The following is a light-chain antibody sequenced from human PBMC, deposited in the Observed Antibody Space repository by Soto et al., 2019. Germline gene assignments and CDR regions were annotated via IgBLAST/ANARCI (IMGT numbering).Light chain of an antibody. V-gene: IGKV1-5*01. CDR3: QQYNSLWT. Sequence: DIKMTQSPSTLSASVGDRVTITCRASQDINKWLAWYQQKAGKAPNLLISDASSLQSGVPSRFSGSGSGTEFTLTISSLQPQDFATYYCQQYNSLWTFGQGTKVEIK. J-gene: IGKJ1*01. CDR1: QDINKW. CDR2: DAS.